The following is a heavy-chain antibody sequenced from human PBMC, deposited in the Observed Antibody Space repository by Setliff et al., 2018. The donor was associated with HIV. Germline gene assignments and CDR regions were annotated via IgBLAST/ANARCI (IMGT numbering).Heavy chain of an antibody. CDR2: IIPIFGTP. CDR1: GGTFRGFG. Sequence: ASVKVSCKASGGTFRGFGISWVVQAPGQGLEWMGQIIPIFGTPRYAQKFQGRVTITADESTSTVYMELSSLRSEDTAVYYCAKESTIAARPARYFDLWGRGTLVTVSS. J-gene: IGHJ2*01. D-gene: IGHD6-6*01. V-gene: IGHV1-69*13. CDR3: AKESTIAARPARYFDL.